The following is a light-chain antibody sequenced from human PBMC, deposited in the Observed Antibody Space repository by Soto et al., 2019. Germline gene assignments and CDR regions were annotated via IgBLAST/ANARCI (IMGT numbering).Light chain of an antibody. CDR2: DAS. J-gene: IGKJ4*01. CDR1: QSAISN. V-gene: IGKV3-15*01. Sequence: IVMTRSPTTLSVSPGERVTLSCRASQSAISNLAWYQQKPGQTPRLLIYDASTRATDIPVRSSGSGSGTDFTLPISSLLSEDFAVYYCHQYYKWPLAFGGGPKWIS. CDR3: HQYYKWPLA.